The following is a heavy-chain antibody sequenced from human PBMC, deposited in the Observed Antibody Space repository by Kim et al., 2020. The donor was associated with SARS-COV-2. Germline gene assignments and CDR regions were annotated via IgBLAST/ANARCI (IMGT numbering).Heavy chain of an antibody. D-gene: IGHD2-21*02. J-gene: IGHJ4*02. V-gene: IGHV3-49*03. CDR3: TTFSYRLSVTAIPLLDY. CDR1: GFTFGDYA. Sequence: GGSLRLSCTGSGFTFGDYAMSWFRQAPGKGLEWVGFIRTKAYGGTTEYAASVKGRFTISRDDSKNIAYLQMNSLKTEDTAVYYCTTFSYRLSVTAIPLLDYWGQGTLVTVSS. CDR2: IRTKAYGGTT.